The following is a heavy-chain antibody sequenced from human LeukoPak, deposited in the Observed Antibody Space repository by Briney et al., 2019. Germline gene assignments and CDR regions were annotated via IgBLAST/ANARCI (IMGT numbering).Heavy chain of an antibody. CDR2: IYYSGST. D-gene: IGHD6-13*01. CDR3: ASAFGYIGFDY. V-gene: IGHV4-59*01. CDR1: VGSISSYY. Sequence: SETLSLTCTVSVGSISSYYWSWIRQPPGKGLEWIGYIYYSGSTNYNPYLKSRVTISVDTSKNQFSLKLSSVTAADTAVYYCASAFGYIGFDYWGQGTLVTVSS. J-gene: IGHJ4*02.